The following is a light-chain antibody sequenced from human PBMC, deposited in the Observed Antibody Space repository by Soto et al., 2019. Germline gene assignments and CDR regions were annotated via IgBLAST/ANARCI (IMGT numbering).Light chain of an antibody. Sequence: QSALTQPASVSGSPGQSITISCTGTSSDVGGYNYVSWYQQHPGKAPKLRIYDVSNRPSGVSNRFSGSKSGTTASLTISGLQAEDEADYYCSSYTSSSALEVFGTGTKVTVL. CDR1: SSDVGGYNY. V-gene: IGLV2-14*01. J-gene: IGLJ1*01. CDR2: DVS. CDR3: SSYTSSSALEV.